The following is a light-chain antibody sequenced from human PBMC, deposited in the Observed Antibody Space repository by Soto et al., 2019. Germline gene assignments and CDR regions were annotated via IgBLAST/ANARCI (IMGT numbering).Light chain of an antibody. CDR2: WAS. CDR3: KQYYSHVRT. V-gene: IGKV4-1*01. Sequence: DIVMTQSPDSLAVSLGERATINCKSSQSVLYSSNNKNYLAWYQQKPGQPPKLLIYWASTRESGVPDRFSGSGSGTDFTLTISSRQAEDVAVYYCKQYYSHVRTFGQGTKVEIK. CDR1: QSVLYSSNNKNY. J-gene: IGKJ1*01.